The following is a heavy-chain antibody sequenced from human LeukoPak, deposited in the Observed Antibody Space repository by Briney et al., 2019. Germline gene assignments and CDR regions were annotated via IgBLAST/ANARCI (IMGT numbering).Heavy chain of an antibody. CDR3: ASQNYDILTGYYDYYGMDV. CDR1: GYTFTSYG. J-gene: IGHJ6*02. Sequence: GASVKVSCKASGYTFTSYGISWVRQAPGQGLEGMGWISAYNGNTNYAQKLQGRVTMTTDTSTSTAYMELRRLRSDDTAVYYCASQNYDILTGYYDYYGMDVWGQGTTVTVSS. CDR2: ISAYNGNT. V-gene: IGHV1-18*01. D-gene: IGHD3-9*01.